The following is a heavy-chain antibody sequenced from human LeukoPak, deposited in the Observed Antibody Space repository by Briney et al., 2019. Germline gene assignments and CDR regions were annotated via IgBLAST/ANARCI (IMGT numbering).Heavy chain of an antibody. J-gene: IGHJ4*02. D-gene: IGHD3-22*01. V-gene: IGHV1-46*01. Sequence: ASVKVSCKASGYTFTNYYIHWVRQAPGQGLEWIGLINPSGGSSTYAQNFQGRVTVTRDMATSTVYMELSSLRSGDTAVYYCARGLRSSGYGYWGQGTLVTVSS. CDR1: GYTFTNYY. CDR2: INPSGGSS. CDR3: ARGLRSSGYGY.